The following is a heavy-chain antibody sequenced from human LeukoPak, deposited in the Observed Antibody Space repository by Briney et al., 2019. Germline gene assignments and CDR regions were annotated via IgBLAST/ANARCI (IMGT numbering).Heavy chain of an antibody. D-gene: IGHD1-1*01. CDR2: INHSGST. Sequence: SETLSLTCAVYGGSFSGYYWSWIRQPPGKGLEWIGEINHSGSTNYNPSLKSRVTISVDTSKKQFSLKLSSVTAADTAVYYCARGSRAERSAFDIWGQGTMVTVSS. CDR1: GGSFSGYY. V-gene: IGHV4-34*01. CDR3: ARGSRAERSAFDI. J-gene: IGHJ3*02.